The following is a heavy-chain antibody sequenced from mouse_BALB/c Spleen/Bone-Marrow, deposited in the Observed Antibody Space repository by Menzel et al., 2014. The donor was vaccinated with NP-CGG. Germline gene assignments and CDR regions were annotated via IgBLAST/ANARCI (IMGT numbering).Heavy chain of an antibody. D-gene: IGHD2-1*01. J-gene: IGHJ3*01. Sequence: VQRVESGAELMKPGASVKISCKATGYTFSSYWGEWVKLRPGHGLEWIGEILPGSGTSNYNMKFKGKATFTADTSSNTAYMQFSSLTSEDSAVYYCARVLYYGNYDSFAYWGQGTLVTVSA. CDR1: GYTFSSYW. CDR2: ILPGSGTS. V-gene: IGHV1-9*01. CDR3: ARVLYYGNYDSFAY.